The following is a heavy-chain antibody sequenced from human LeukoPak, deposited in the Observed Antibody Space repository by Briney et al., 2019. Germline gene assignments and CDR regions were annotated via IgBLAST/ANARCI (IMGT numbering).Heavy chain of an antibody. CDR2: INHSGST. CDR3: ARQGLRYFDWLPIEDAFDI. Sequence: SETLSLTCAVYGGSFSGYYWSWIRQPPGKGLEWIGEINHSGSTNYNPSLKSRVTISVDTSKNQFSLKLSSVTAADTAVYYGARQGLRYFDWLPIEDAFDIWGQGTMVTVSS. D-gene: IGHD3-9*01. J-gene: IGHJ3*02. V-gene: IGHV4-34*01. CDR1: GGSFSGYY.